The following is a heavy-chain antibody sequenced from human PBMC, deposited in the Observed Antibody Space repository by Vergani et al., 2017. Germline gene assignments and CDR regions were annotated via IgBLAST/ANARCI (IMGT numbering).Heavy chain of an antibody. V-gene: IGHV3-23*01. D-gene: IGHD3-22*01. J-gene: IGHJ6*03. Sequence: EVQLLESGGGLVQPGGSLRLSCAASGFTFSSYAMSWVRQAPGKGLEWVSAISGSGGSTYYADSVKGRFTISRDNSKNTLYLQMNSLRAEDTAVYYCAKVANPYYYVSSGYYSGIGYYYYMDVWGKGTTVTVSS. CDR2: ISGSGGST. CDR1: GFTFSSYA. CDR3: AKVANPYYYVSSGYYSGIGYYYYMDV.